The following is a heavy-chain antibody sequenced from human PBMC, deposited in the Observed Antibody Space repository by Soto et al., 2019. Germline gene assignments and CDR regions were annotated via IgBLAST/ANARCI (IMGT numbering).Heavy chain of an antibody. J-gene: IGHJ4*02. CDR2: IYYSGST. CDR1: GGSISSYY. D-gene: IGHD1-1*01. V-gene: IGHV4-59*01. Sequence: QVQLQESGPGLVKPSETLSLTCTVSGGSISSYYWSWIRQPPGKGLEWIGYIYYSGSTNYNPSLTSRVSMSVDTFKYQFSLKLSSVTAADTAVYYCARDTYTIFDYWGQGTLVTVSS. CDR3: ARDTYTIFDY.